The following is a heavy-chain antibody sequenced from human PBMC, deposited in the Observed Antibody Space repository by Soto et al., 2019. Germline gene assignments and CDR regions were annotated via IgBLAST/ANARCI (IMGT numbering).Heavy chain of an antibody. V-gene: IGHV3-74*03. CDR3: AREAGYCSRTSCYRRAFDT. J-gene: IGHJ3*02. Sequence: EVQLVESGGDLVQPGGSLRLSCAASGFTFSGHWMHWVRQVPGKGLEWVSRINTDGGSSAYADSVKGRFTISRDNAKNTLYLQMKGLRAEDTAVYYCAREAGYCSRTSCYRRAFDTWGQGTTVTGSS. D-gene: IGHD2-2*01. CDR1: GFTFSGHW. CDR2: INTDGGSS.